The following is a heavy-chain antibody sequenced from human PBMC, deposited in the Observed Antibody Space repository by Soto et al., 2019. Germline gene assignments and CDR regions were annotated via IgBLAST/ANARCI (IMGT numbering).Heavy chain of an antibody. V-gene: IGHV4-31*03. J-gene: IGHJ4*02. CDR2: IYYSGST. CDR3: ARSYMVRGAHFDY. CDR1: GGSISSGVYY. Sequence: QVQLQESGPGLVKPSQTLSLTCTVSGGSISSGVYYWSWIRQHPGKGLEWIGYIYYSGSTYYNPSLKSRVTISVDTSKNQFSLKLSSVTAADTAVYYCARSYMVRGAHFDYWGQGTLVTVSS. D-gene: IGHD3-10*01.